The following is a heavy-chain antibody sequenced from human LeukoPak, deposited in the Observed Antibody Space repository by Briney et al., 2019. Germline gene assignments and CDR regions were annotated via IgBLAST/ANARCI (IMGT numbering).Heavy chain of an antibody. D-gene: IGHD2-8*01. Sequence: AGGSLRLSCAASGFTFSSYAMSWVRQAPGKGLEWVSAISGSGGSTYYADSVKGRFTISRDNSRNTLYLQMNSLRADDTATYYCARPISGSNGVSNYWGQGTLVTVSS. CDR1: GFTFSSYA. V-gene: IGHV3-23*01. CDR3: ARPISGSNGVSNY. CDR2: ISGSGGST. J-gene: IGHJ4*02.